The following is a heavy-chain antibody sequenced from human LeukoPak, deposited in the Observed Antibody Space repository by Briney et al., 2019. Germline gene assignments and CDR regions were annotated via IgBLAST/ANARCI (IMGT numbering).Heavy chain of an antibody. J-gene: IGHJ4*02. V-gene: IGHV4-59*12. D-gene: IGHD3-10*01. Sequence: SETLSLTCTVSGGSISSYYWSWIRQPPGKGMDWNGYSYYGGSTNSTTPLTSRVTISVDTSTNQFSLKLSSVTAADTAVYYCARSGEDYFEYWGQGTLVTVSS. CDR3: ARSGEDYFEY. CDR2: SYYGGST. CDR1: GGSISSYY.